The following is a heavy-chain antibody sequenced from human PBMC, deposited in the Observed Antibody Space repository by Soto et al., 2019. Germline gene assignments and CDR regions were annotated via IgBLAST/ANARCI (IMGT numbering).Heavy chain of an antibody. CDR1: GYTFTSYD. V-gene: IGHV1-8*01. CDR3: ARFYDSSGYYADY. Sequence: QVQLVQSGAEVKKPGASVKVSCKASGYTFTSYDINWVRQATGQGLEWMGWMNPNSGNTGYAQKFQGRVTMTRNTSIRTDYMELSSLRSEDTAVYYCARFYDSSGYYADYWGQGTLVTVSS. D-gene: IGHD3-22*01. CDR2: MNPNSGNT. J-gene: IGHJ4*02.